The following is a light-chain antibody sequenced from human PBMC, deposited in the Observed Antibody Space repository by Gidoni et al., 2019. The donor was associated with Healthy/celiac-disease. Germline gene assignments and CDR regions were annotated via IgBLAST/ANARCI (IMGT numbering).Light chain of an antibody. CDR1: QSVSSN. CDR2: GAS. CDR3: QQYNNWPPYT. Sequence: EIVMTQSPATLSVSPGERATLSCRASQSVSSNLAWYQQKPGQAPRLLIYGASTRATGIPARFSGSVFGTEFTLTISSLQSEDFAVYYCQQYNNWPPYTFGQGTKLEIK. V-gene: IGKV3-15*01. J-gene: IGKJ2*01.